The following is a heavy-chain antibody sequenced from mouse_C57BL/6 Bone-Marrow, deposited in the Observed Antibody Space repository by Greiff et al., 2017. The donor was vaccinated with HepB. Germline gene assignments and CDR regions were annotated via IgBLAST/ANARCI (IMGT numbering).Heavy chain of an antibody. V-gene: IGHV5-17*01. CDR3: ARPGVAGAMDY. Sequence: EVQLQESGGGLVKPGGSLKLSCAASGFTFSDYGMHWVRQAPEKGLEWVAYISSGSSTIYYADTVKGRFTISRDNAKNTLFLQMTSLRSEDTAMYYCARPGVAGAMDYWGQGTSVTVSS. J-gene: IGHJ4*01. D-gene: IGHD1-1*01. CDR2: ISSGSSTI. CDR1: GFTFSDYG.